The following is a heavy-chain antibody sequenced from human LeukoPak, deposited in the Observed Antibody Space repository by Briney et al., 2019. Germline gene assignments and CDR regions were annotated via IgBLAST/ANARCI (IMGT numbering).Heavy chain of an antibody. Sequence: GGSLRLSCAASGIAFSSYNMNWVRQAPGKGLEWVSTISGSSSYIYYADSVKGRFTISRDNAQNSLYLQINSLRAEDTAVYYCARGWGSWSAFDIWGQGTMVTVSS. J-gene: IGHJ3*02. CDR2: ISGSSSYI. CDR3: ARGWGSWSAFDI. CDR1: GIAFSSYN. D-gene: IGHD7-27*01. V-gene: IGHV3-21*06.